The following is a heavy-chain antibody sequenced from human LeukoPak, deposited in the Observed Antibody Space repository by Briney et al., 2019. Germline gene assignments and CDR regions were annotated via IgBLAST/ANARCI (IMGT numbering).Heavy chain of an antibody. CDR2: INPSGGST. J-gene: IGHJ3*02. V-gene: IGHV1-46*01. D-gene: IGHD6-13*01. CDR1: GYTFTSYY. Sequence: GASVKVSCKASGYTFTSYYMHWVRQAPGQGLEWMGIINPSGGSTSYAQKFQGRVTMTRDTSTSTVYMELSSLRSDDTAVYYCARDQYSSSWYGTDDHAFDIWGQGTMVTVSS. CDR3: ARDQYSSSWYGTDDHAFDI.